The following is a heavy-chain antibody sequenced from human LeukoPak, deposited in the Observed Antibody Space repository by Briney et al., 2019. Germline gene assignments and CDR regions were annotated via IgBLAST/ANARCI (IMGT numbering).Heavy chain of an antibody. D-gene: IGHD2-2*01. CDR1: GGSISSYY. Sequence: PSETLSLTCTVSGGSISSYYWSWIRQPPGKGLEWIGYIYYSGSTNYNPSLKSRVTLSVDTSKNQFSLKLSSVTAADTAVYYCARGGSVVVVPAAIRSYYYYYMDVWGKGTTVTVSS. CDR3: ARGGSVVVVPAAIRSYYYYYMDV. CDR2: IYYSGST. V-gene: IGHV4-59*01. J-gene: IGHJ6*03.